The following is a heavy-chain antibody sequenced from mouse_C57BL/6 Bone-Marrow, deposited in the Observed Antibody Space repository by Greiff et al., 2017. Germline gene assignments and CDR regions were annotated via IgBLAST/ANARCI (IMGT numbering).Heavy chain of an antibody. CDR3: TVYYYGRSSFAY. D-gene: IGHD1-1*01. Sequence: EVMLVESGGGLVQPGGSMKLSCVASGFTFSNYWMNWVRQSPEKGLEWVAQIRLKSDNYATHYAESVKGRFTISRDDSKSSVYLQMNNLRAEDTGIYYCTVYYYGRSSFAYWGQGTLVTVSA. CDR2: IRLKSDNYAT. CDR1: GFTFSNYW. J-gene: IGHJ3*01. V-gene: IGHV6-3*01.